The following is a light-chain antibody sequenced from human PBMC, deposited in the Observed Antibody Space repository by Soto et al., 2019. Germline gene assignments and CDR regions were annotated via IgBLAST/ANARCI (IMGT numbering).Light chain of an antibody. J-gene: IGLJ1*01. CDR1: RCNIGAGYD. CDR3: HSYDSSLSSSLSV. Sequence: QSVLTQPPSVSGGPGQRVTISCTGSRCNIGAGYDVHWYQQLPGTAPKLLIYGNSNRPSGVPDRFSGSKSGTSPSLAITVLQAEDEAFYYCHSYDSSLSSSLSVFCNGPIAAVL. V-gene: IGLV1-40*01. CDR2: GNS.